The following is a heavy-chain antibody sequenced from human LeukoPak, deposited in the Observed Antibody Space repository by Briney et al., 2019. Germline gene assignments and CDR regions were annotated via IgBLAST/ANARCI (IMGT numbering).Heavy chain of an antibody. D-gene: IGHD3-9*01. J-gene: IGHJ5*02. CDR2: ISGSGGST. V-gene: IGHV3-23*01. CDR3: AKQSDILTGWMWFDH. Sequence: PGGSLRLSCAASGFTFSSYAMSWVRQAPGKGLEWVSAISGSGGSTYYADSVKGRFTISRDNSKNTLYLQMNSLRAEDTAVYYCAKQSDILTGWMWFDHWGQGTLVTVSS. CDR1: GFTFSSYA.